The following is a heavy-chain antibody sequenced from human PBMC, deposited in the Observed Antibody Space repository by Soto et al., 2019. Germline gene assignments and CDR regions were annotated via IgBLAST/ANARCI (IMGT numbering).Heavy chain of an antibody. Sequence: QVQLVESGGGVVQPGRSLRLSCAASGFTFGIYGMHWVRQAPGKGLEWVAVIWYDGSQKYYADSVKGRFTISRDKSKNTMDLQMNSLGDEDTAVYYCARELRIIVSGVVFTDGFDYWGQGTLVTVSS. CDR1: GFTFGIYG. CDR2: IWYDGSQK. D-gene: IGHD3-3*02. V-gene: IGHV3-33*01. J-gene: IGHJ4*02. CDR3: ARELRIIVSGVVFTDGFDY.